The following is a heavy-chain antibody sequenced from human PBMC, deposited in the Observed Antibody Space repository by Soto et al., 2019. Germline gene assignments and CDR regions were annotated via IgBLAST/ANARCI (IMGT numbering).Heavy chain of an antibody. CDR1: GYTFTSYW. J-gene: IGHJ6*02. CDR3: ARQAYSKYGGYYYGTDV. D-gene: IGHD4-4*01. CDR2: IYPGDSDI. V-gene: IGHV5-51*01. Sequence: PGESLKISCKGSGYTFTSYWIGWVRQMPGKGLEWMGFIYPGDSDIRYSPSFQGQVTISADKSISTAYLQWSSLKASDTAMYYCARQAYSKYGGYYYGTDVWGQGTTVTVSS.